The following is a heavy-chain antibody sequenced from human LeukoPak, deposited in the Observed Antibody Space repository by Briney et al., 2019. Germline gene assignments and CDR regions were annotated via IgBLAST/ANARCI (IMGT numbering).Heavy chain of an antibody. J-gene: IGHJ1*01. V-gene: IGHV3-7*03. CDR2: IKQDGSER. CDR3: ARTYDTSGYYYSEYFQH. D-gene: IGHD3-22*01. CDR1: GFTFSSYW. Sequence: PGGSLRLSCAASGFTFSSYWMTWVRQAPGKGLEWVANIKQDGSERYYVDSVKGRFTISRDNAKKSVYLQMNSLRAEDTAIYYCARTYDTSGYYYSEYFQHWGQGTLVTVSS.